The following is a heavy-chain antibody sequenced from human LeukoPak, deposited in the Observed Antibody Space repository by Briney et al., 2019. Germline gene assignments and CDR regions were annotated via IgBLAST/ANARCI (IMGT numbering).Heavy chain of an antibody. CDR1: GVSISSSNSY. CDR3: ARQTGSGLFILP. J-gene: IGHJ4*02. Sequence: PSETLSLTCTVSGVSISSSNSYWGWIRQPPGKVLEWIGSIYYSGNIYYNASLKSQVSISIDTSKNQFSLKLTSVTAADTAVYYCARQTGSGLFILPGGQGTLVTVSS. V-gene: IGHV4-39*01. D-gene: IGHD3/OR15-3a*01. CDR2: IYYSGNI.